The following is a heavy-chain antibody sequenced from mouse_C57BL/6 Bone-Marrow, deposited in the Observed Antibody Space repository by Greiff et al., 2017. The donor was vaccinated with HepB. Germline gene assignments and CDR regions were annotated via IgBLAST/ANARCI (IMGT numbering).Heavy chain of an antibody. V-gene: IGHV10-1*01. CDR3: VRPYYSNLFAY. CDR1: GFSFNTYA. D-gene: IGHD2-5*01. J-gene: IGHJ3*01. CDR2: IRSKSNNYAT. Sequence: EVMLVESGGGLVQPKGSLKLSCAASGFSFNTYAMNWVRQAPGKGLEWVARIRSKSNNYATYYADSVKDRFTISRDDSESMLYLQMNNLKTEDTAMYYCVRPYYSNLFAYWGQGTLVTVSA.